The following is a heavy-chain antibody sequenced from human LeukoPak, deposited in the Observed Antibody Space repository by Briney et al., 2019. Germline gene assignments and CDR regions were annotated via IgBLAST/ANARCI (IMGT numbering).Heavy chain of an antibody. CDR3: ARVSGRLERQSDLDY. CDR1: GFTFHTYG. CDR2: ISGDSTYI. Sequence: GGSLRLSCAASGFTFHTYGMAWVRQTPGKGLEWVSSISGDSTYIYNAGSVKGRFTISRDNAQASLYLQMISLRADDTAVYYCARVSGRLERQSDLDYWGQGTLVIVSS. V-gene: IGHV3-21*01. D-gene: IGHD1-1*01. J-gene: IGHJ4*02.